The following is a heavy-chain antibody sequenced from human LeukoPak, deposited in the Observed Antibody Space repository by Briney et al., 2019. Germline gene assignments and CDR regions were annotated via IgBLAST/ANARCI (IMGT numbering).Heavy chain of an antibody. CDR1: GGSISTFH. CDR2: NHNTGST. Sequence: SETLSLTCTVSGGSISTFHWSWIRQPPGRGLEWIAFNHNTGSTNYNPSLNSRVTISVDTSKNQFSLNLSSVTAADTAVYYCARGLLSRDYDSSGFGYWGQGTLVTVSS. D-gene: IGHD3-22*01. J-gene: IGHJ4*02. CDR3: ARGLLSRDYDSSGFGY. V-gene: IGHV4-59*08.